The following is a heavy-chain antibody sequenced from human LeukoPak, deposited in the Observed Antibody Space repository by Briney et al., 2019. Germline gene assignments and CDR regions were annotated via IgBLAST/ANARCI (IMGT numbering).Heavy chain of an antibody. CDR2: ISDSGDST. Sequence: GGSLRLSCAASGFTFSSYAMSWVRQAPGKGLEWVSGISDSGDSTYYADSVKGRFTISRDNSKNTLDLQVNSLRDEDTAVYYCAKVTRARAVVVPFGYWGQGTLVTVSS. V-gene: IGHV3-23*01. CDR3: AKVTRARAVVVPFGY. CDR1: GFTFSSYA. J-gene: IGHJ4*02. D-gene: IGHD3-22*01.